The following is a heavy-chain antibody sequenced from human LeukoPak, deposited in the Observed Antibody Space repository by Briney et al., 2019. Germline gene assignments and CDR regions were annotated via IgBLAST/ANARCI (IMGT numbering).Heavy chain of an antibody. CDR2: ISSSSSYI. J-gene: IGHJ4*02. V-gene: IGHV3-21*01. Sequence: GGSLRLSCAASGFTFSSYSMNWVRQAPGKGLEWVSSISSSSSYIYYADSVKGRFTISRDNAKNSLYLQMNSLRAEDTAMYYCARESPSYSSSHNFDYWGQGTLVTVSS. CDR3: ARESPSYSSSHNFDY. D-gene: IGHD6-13*01. CDR1: GFTFSSYS.